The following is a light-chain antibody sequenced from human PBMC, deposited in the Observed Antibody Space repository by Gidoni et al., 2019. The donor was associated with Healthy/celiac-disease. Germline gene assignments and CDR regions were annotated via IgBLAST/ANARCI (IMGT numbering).Light chain of an antibody. CDR2: RNN. J-gene: IGLJ3*02. V-gene: IGLV1-47*01. Sequence: QSVLTQPPSASGTPGQRVTISCSGSSSNIGSNYVYWYQHLPGTAPKLLIYRNNQRPSGVPDRFSGSKSGTSASLAISGLRSEDEADYYCAAWDDSLFWVFGGGTKLTVL. CDR3: AAWDDSLFWV. CDR1: SSNIGSNY.